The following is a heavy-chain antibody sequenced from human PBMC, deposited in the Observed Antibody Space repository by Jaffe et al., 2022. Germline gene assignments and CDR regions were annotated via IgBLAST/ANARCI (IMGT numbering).Heavy chain of an antibody. J-gene: IGHJ4*02. CDR3: ARGGGTLGYCSSTSCPNDY. CDR2: INHSGST. CDR1: GGSFSGYY. Sequence: QVQLQQWGAGLLKPSETLSLTCAVYGGSFSGYYWSWIRQPPGKGLEWIGEINHSGSTNYNPSLKSRVTISVDTSKNQFSLKLSSVTAADTAVYYCARGGGTLGYCSSTSCPNDYWGQGTLVTVSS. V-gene: IGHV4-34*01. D-gene: IGHD2-2*01.